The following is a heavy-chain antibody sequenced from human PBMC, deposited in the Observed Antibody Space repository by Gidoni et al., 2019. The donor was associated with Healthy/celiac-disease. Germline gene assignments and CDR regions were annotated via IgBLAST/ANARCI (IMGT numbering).Heavy chain of an antibody. D-gene: IGHD3-16*02. CDR3: ARRSYDDIGGSYRYTPFDY. Sequence: QVQLQESGPGLVKPSGTLSLTCAVSGGSLTRSNWWSGVRQPPGKGLEWIGEIYHSGSTNDNPSLKSRVTISVDKSKNQFSLKLSSVTAADTAVYYCARRSYDDIGGSYRYTPFDYWGQGTLVTVSS. V-gene: IGHV4-4*02. J-gene: IGHJ4*02. CDR2: IYHSGST. CDR1: GGSLTRSNW.